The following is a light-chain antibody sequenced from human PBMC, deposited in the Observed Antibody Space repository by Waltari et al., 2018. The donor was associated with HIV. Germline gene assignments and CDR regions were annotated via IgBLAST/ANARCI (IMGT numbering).Light chain of an antibody. CDR2: GTS. CDR1: QSVSISY. V-gene: IGKV3-20*01. J-gene: IGKJ1*01. Sequence: IVLTQSPGTLSLSPGERATLSCRASQSVSISYLAWYQQKPGQAPRLLIYGTSTRATGIPDRFSGSGSGTDFTLTISRLEPEDFAVYYCQQYGISSGTFGQGTKVEIK. CDR3: QQYGISSGT.